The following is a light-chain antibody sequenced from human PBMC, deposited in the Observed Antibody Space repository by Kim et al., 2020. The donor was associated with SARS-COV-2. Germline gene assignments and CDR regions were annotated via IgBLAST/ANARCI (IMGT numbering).Light chain of an antibody. CDR3: QQDNSIPIT. V-gene: IGKV4-1*01. J-gene: IGKJ5*01. Sequence: TTMNWKSLQSVVYSTMNNNYLAWYQLKARQPATLLICWASTRETGVPDRVSGSVSGTDFTLTISSLQAEDVAVYYCQQDNSIPITFGQGTRLEIK. CDR1: QSVVYSTMNNNY. CDR2: WAS.